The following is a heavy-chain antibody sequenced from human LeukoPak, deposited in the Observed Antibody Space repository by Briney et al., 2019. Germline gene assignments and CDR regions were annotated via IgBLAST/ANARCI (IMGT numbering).Heavy chain of an antibody. Sequence: SETLSLTCTVFGGSISSYYWSWIRQPDGKGLEWIGRIYTSGSTNYNPSLKSRVTMSVDTSKNQFSLKLSSVTAADTAVYYCARDRAAGMEGRDWFDPWGQGTLVTVSS. V-gene: IGHV4-4*07. CDR2: IYTSGST. CDR1: GGSISSYY. CDR3: ARDRAAGMEGRDWFDP. D-gene: IGHD6-13*01. J-gene: IGHJ5*02.